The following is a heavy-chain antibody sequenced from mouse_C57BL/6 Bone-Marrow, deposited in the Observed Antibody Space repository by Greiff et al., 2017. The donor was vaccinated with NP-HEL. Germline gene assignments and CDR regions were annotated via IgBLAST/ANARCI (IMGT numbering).Heavy chain of an antibody. Sequence: VQRVESGPGLVAPSQSLSITCTVSGFSLTSYGVDWVRQPPGKGLEWLGVIWGGGSTNYNSALMSRLSISTDNSKSQVFLKMNSLQTDDTAKYYGAVHYYGSGGSRNWCAYWGQGTLVTVSA. J-gene: IGHJ3*01. V-gene: IGHV2-9*01. CDR2: IWGGGST. D-gene: IGHD1-1*01. CDR1: GFSLTSYG. CDR3: AVHYYGSGGSRNWCAY.